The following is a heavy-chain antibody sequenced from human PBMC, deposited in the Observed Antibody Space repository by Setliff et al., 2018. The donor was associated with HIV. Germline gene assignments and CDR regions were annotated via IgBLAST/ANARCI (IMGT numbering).Heavy chain of an antibody. V-gene: IGHV4-59*08. J-gene: IGHJ4*02. CDR3: ARALGSGTFRYYFDY. Sequence: SETLSLTCTVSGGSISGYYWSWIRQPPGKGLEWIGYIFYSGSTHYNPSLQSRVTVSVDTSKNQFSLNLSSVTAADTAVYYCARALGSGTFRYYFDYWGQGTLVTVSS. CDR1: GGSISGYY. D-gene: IGHD3-10*01. CDR2: IFYSGST.